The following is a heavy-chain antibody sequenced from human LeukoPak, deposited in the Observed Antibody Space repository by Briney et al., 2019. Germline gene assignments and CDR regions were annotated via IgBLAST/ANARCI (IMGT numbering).Heavy chain of an antibody. Sequence: SETLSLTCTVSGYSISSGYYWGWIRQPPGMGLEWIGSIYHSGSTYYNPSLKSRVTISVDTSKNQFSLKLSSVTAADTAVYYCARGGSGSYYRAPFDYWGQGTLVTVSS. CDR3: ARGGSGSYYRAPFDY. D-gene: IGHD3-10*01. CDR1: GYSISSGYY. V-gene: IGHV4-38-2*02. J-gene: IGHJ4*02. CDR2: IYHSGST.